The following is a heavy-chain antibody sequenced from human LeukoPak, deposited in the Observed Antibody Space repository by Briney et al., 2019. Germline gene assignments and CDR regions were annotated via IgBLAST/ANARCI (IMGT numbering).Heavy chain of an antibody. J-gene: IGHJ4*02. CDR3: ARDHYNESWFKY. CDR1: GGSFSDFY. Sequence: PSETLSLTCAVYGGSFSDFYWNWIRQPPGKGLEWIGEINHNGSTNYNPSLKSRVTISVDTSKNQLSLKLTSVTAADTAIYYCARDHYNESWFKYWGQGTLVTVSS. D-gene: IGHD1-26*01. V-gene: IGHV4-34*01. CDR2: INHNGST.